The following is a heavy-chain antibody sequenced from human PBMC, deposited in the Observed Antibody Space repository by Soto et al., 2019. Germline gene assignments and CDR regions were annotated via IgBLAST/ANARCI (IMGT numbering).Heavy chain of an antibody. CDR2: INHSGST. CDR1: GGSFSGYY. V-gene: IGHV4-34*01. D-gene: IGHD2-2*01. CDR3: ARGGGYCSSTSCESAQNWFDP. J-gene: IGHJ5*02. Sequence: SETLSLTCAVYGGSFSGYYWSWIRQPPGKGLEWIGEINHSGSTNYNPSLKSRVTISVDTSKNQFSLKLSSVTAADTAVYYCARGGGYCSSTSCESAQNWFDPWGQGTLVTVSS.